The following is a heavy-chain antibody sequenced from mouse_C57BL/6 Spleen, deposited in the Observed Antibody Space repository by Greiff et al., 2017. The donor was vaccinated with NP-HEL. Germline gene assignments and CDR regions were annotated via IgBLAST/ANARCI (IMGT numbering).Heavy chain of an antibody. CDR1: GFTFSSYA. Sequence: EVKLVESGEGLVKPGGSLKLSCAASGFTFSSYAMSWVRQTPEKRLEWVAYISSGGDYIYYADTVKGRFTIARDNARNTLYLQMSSLKSEDTAMYYCTRDYGSSRAMDYWGQGTSVTVSS. V-gene: IGHV5-9-1*02. D-gene: IGHD1-1*01. CDR3: TRDYGSSRAMDY. J-gene: IGHJ4*01. CDR2: ISSGGDYI.